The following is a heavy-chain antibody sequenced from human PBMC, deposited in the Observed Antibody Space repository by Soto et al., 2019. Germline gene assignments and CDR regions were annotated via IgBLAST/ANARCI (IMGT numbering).Heavy chain of an antibody. D-gene: IGHD5-12*01. J-gene: IGHJ5*02. V-gene: IGHV4-30-4*01. Sequence: SETLSLTCTVSGGSISSGDYYWSWIRQPPGKGLEWIGYIYYSGSTYYNPSLKSRVTISVDTSKNQFSLKLSSVTAADTAVYYCARQGPTPYSGYDLGYWFDPWGQGTL. CDR2: IYYSGST. CDR1: GGSISSGDYY. CDR3: ARQGPTPYSGYDLGYWFDP.